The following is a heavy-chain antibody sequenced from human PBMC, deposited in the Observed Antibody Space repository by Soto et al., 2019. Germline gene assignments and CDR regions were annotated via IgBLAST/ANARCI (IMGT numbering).Heavy chain of an antibody. CDR3: ARTRALDRQQYYGMDG. D-gene: IGHD6-13*01. Sequence: DSVQVSCKASGYTFTSYGISWVRQAPGQGLEWMGWISAYNGNTNYAQKLQGRVTMTTDTSTSTAYMELRSLRSDDTAVYYCARTRALDRQQYYGMDGWGQGTTVTVAS. CDR1: GYTFTSYG. CDR2: ISAYNGNT. V-gene: IGHV1-18*01. J-gene: IGHJ6*02.